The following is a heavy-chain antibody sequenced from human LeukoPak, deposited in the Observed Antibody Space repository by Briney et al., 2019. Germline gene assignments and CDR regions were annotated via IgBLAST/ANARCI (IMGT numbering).Heavy chain of an antibody. CDR3: ARGKRITIFGVVIAPIDY. CDR2: IYTSGST. J-gene: IGHJ4*02. D-gene: IGHD3-3*01. V-gene: IGHV4-4*07. CDR1: GGSISSYY. Sequence: SETLSLTCTVSGGSISSYYWSWIRQPAGKGLKWIGRIYTSGSTNYNPSLKSRVSISVDKSKNQFSLKLSSVTAADTAVYYCARGKRITIFGVVIAPIDYWGQGTLVTVSS.